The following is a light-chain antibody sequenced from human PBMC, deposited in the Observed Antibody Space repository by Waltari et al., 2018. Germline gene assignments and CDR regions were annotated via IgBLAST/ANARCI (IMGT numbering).Light chain of an antibody. CDR1: GIDVGGYNY. CDR2: EVS. Sequence: QSALTQPASVSASPGPSIPISCPGTGIDVGGYNYVSWYQQHPGKAPKLMIYEVSNRPSGVSNRFSGSKSGNTASLTISGLQAEDEADYYCSSYTSSSTWVFGGGTKLTVL. CDR3: SSYTSSSTWV. J-gene: IGLJ3*02. V-gene: IGLV2-14*01.